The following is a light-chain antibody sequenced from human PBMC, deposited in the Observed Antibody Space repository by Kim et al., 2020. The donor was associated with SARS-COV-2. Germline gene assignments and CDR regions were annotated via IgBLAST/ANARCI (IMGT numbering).Light chain of an antibody. CDR2: NDS. J-gene: IGLJ3*02. V-gene: IGLV3-25*03. CDR1: PLRKQD. CDR3: QSADSSGTYWV. Sequence: PGQTTRTTCSGEPLRKQDAYWYQQKPGQAPVLVIYNDSERPSGIPERFSGSSSGTTVTLTISGVQAEDEADYYCQSADSSGTYWVFGGGTQLTVL.